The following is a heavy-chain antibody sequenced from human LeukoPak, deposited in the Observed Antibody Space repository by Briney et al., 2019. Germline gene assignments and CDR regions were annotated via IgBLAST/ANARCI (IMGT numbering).Heavy chain of an antibody. CDR2: ITSSGSII. CDR1: GFTFSSYS. D-gene: IGHD6-19*01. J-gene: IGHJ4*02. Sequence: TGGSLRLSCAASGFTFSSYSMNWVRQAPGKGLEWVAYITSSGSIIYYADSVKGRFTISRDNAKNSLYLQMNSLRAEDTAVYYCTRTQYSSGWTFDYWGQGTLVTVSS. CDR3: TRTQYSSGWTFDY. V-gene: IGHV3-48*04.